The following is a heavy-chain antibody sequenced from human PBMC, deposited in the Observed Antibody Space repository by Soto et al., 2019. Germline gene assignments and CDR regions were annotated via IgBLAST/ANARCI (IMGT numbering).Heavy chain of an antibody. CDR3: AIREYSSSWLI. J-gene: IGHJ3*02. D-gene: IGHD6-13*01. CDR1: GGTFSSYA. Sequence: QVQLVQSGAEVKKPGSSVKVSCKASGGTFSSYAISWVRQAPGQGLEGMGGIIPIFGTANYAQKFQGRVTIPADESTSTAYMGLSSLRSEDTAVYYCAIREYSSSWLIWGQGTMVTGSS. V-gene: IGHV1-69*01. CDR2: IIPIFGTA.